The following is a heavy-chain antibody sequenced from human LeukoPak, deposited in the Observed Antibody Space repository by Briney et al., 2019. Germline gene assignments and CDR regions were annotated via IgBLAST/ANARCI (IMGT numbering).Heavy chain of an antibody. CDR3: ARSLVVPAARPHHYYYYGMDV. V-gene: IGHV5-51*01. Sequence: GESLKISCKGSGYSFTSYWIGWVRQMPGKGLEWMGIIYPGDSDTRYSPSFQGQVTISADKSISTACLQWSSLKASDTAMYYCARSLVVPAARPHHYYYYGMDVWGQGTTVTVSS. CDR2: IYPGDSDT. CDR1: GYSFTSYW. D-gene: IGHD2-2*02. J-gene: IGHJ6*02.